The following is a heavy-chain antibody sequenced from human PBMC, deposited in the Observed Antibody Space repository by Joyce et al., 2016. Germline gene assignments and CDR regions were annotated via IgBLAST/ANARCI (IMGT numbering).Heavy chain of an antibody. CDR2: INHSGST. CDR1: GGSISGHY. CDR3: VGRSASSWYGMDV. J-gene: IGHJ6*02. D-gene: IGHD6-13*01. V-gene: IGHV4-34*01. Sequence: QVQLQQWGAGLLRPSETLSLTCAIYGGSISGHYWTWIRQSPGKGLEWIGEINHSGSTNYNPSLKSRITRSLDKSKNQFSLKVRSVSAADTAVYYCVGRSASSWYGMDVWGQGTTVTVSS.